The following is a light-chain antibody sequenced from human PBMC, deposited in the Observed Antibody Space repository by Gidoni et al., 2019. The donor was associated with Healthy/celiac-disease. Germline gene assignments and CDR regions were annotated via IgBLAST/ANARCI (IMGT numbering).Light chain of an antibody. V-gene: IGLV1-40*01. CDR2: GNS. CDR1: SSNNVAGYD. J-gene: IGLJ2*01. Sequence: QSVLTQPPSVSGAPGQRVTISCTGSSSNNVAGYDVHWYQQLPGTAPKLLIYGNSNRASGVPDRFSGSKSGTSASLAITGLQAEDEADYYCQSYDSSLSVVFGGGTKLTVL. CDR3: QSYDSSLSVV.